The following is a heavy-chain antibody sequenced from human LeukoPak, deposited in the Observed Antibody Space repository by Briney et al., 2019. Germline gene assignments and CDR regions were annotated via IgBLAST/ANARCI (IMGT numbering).Heavy chain of an antibody. CDR2: IHRDGNNI. V-gene: IGHV3-74*01. CDR1: GFTFDTYW. Sequence: GGSLRLSCAASGFTFDTYWMHWVRQAPGKGLVWVSRIHRDGNNINYADFVQGRFTVSRGNAKNTLYLQMHSLRVEDTAVYYCARDAVGIYRIIDYWGQGTLVTVSS. CDR3: ARDAVGIYRIIDY. J-gene: IGHJ4*02. D-gene: IGHD6-13*01.